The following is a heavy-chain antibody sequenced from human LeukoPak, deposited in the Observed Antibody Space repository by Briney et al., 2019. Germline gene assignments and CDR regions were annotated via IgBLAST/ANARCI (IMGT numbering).Heavy chain of an antibody. J-gene: IGHJ4*02. D-gene: IGHD6-19*01. Sequence: GGSLRLSCEVSGFIFSNYGMHWVRQAPGKGLEWAALIWYDGRTKFHADSVRGRFTTSRDNSANTLYLQMSSLRVEDTAVYYCAREWGRIAVAGGPGYWGQGALVTVSS. CDR3: AREWGRIAVAGGPGY. CDR1: GFIFSNYG. V-gene: IGHV3-33*01. CDR2: IWYDGRTK.